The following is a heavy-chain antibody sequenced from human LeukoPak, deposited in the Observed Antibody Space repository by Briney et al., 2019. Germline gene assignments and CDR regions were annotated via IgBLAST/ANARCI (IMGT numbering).Heavy chain of an antibody. CDR1: GFTFSTYS. Sequence: PGGSLRLSCAASGFTFSTYSMNWVRQAPGKGLEWVSSISSSGNSMYYADSVKGRFTISRDNAKNSLYLQMHSLRAEDTAVYYFANVMEVGILLFDYWGQGTLVTVSS. CDR2: ISSSGNSM. CDR3: ANVMEVGILLFDY. V-gene: IGHV3-21*01. J-gene: IGHJ4*01. D-gene: IGHD1-26*01.